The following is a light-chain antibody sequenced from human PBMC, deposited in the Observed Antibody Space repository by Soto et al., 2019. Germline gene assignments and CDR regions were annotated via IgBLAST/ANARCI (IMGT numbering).Light chain of an antibody. V-gene: IGLV2-23*01. CDR1: SSDVGGYNL. Sequence: QSVLTQPASVSGSPGQSITISCTGSSSDVGGYNLVSWYQHHPGKAPKLMIYEGSKRPSGISNRFSGSKSGDTASLTISGLQAEDESDYHCCSYASGSTLVFGGGTKVTVL. J-gene: IGLJ3*02. CDR2: EGS. CDR3: CSYASGSTLV.